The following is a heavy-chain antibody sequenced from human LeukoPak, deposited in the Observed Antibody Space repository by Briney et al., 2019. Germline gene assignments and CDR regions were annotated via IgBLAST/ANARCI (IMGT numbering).Heavy chain of an antibody. CDR3: ARESHYYDSSGYSLD. Sequence: PGGSLRLSXAASGFTFRSYSMNWVRQAPGKGLEWVSYISSSSSTIYYADSVKGRFTISRGNAKNSLYLQMNSLRAEDTAVYYCARESHYYDSSGYSLDWGQGTLVTVSS. CDR2: ISSSSSTI. CDR1: GFTFRSYS. J-gene: IGHJ4*02. V-gene: IGHV3-48*01. D-gene: IGHD3-22*01.